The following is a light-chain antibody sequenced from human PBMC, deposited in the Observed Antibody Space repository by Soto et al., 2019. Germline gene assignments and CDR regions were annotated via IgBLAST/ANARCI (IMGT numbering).Light chain of an antibody. Sequence: EIVLTQSPCTLSLSPGERATLSCRASQSVSSSYLAWYQQKPGHAPRLLIYGASSRATGIPDSFSGSGSGTDFTLTISRLEPEDFAVHYCQQYGSSPPITFGQGTRLEIK. V-gene: IGKV3-20*01. CDR1: QSVSSSY. CDR3: QQYGSSPPIT. CDR2: GAS. J-gene: IGKJ5*01.